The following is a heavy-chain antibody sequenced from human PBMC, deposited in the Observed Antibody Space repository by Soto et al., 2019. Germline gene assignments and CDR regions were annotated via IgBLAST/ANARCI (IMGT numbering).Heavy chain of an antibody. CDR1: GYTFTSYG. D-gene: IGHD3-10*01. J-gene: IGHJ6*02. CDR3: ASLYGHYYYYGMDV. V-gene: IGHV1-18*01. CDR2: ISAYNGNT. Sequence: ASVKVSCKSSGYTFTSYGISWVRQAPGQGLEWMGWISAYNGNTNYAQKLQGRVTMTTDTSTSTAYMELRSLRSDDTAVYYCASLYGHYYYYGMDVWGQGTKVTVSS.